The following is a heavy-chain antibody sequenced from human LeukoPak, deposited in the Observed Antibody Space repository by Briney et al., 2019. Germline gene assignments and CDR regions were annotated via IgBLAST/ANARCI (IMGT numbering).Heavy chain of an antibody. CDR1: GFTFGDYA. D-gene: IGHD2-2*01. CDR2: IRSKAYGGTT. Sequence: PGGSLRLSCTASGFTFGDYAMSWVRQAPGKGLEWVGFIRSKAYGGTTEYAASVKGRFTISRDDSKSIAYLQMNSLKTEDTAVYYCTREGYCSSPSCYWFYYYYGMDVWGQGTTVTVSS. J-gene: IGHJ6*02. V-gene: IGHV3-49*04. CDR3: TREGYCSSPSCYWFYYYYGMDV.